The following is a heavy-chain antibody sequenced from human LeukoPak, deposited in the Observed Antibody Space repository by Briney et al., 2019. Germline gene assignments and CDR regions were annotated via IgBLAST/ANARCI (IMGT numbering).Heavy chain of an antibody. J-gene: IGHJ3*02. CDR3: ARGRSWPQAFDI. Sequence: GGSLRLSCAASGFTFSSYWMHWVRQAPGKGLVWVSRINSDGSGTSYADSVKGRFTISRDNAKNTLYLQMNSLRAEDTAVYYCARGRSWPQAFDIWGQGTMVTVSS. CDR1: GFTFSSYW. V-gene: IGHV3-74*01. D-gene: IGHD1-26*01. CDR2: INSDGSGT.